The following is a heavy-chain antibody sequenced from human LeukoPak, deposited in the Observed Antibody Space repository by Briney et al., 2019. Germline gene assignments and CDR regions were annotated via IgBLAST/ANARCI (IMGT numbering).Heavy chain of an antibody. J-gene: IGHJ5*02. Sequence: GGSLRLSCAASGFTFSSYAMSWVRQAPGKGLEWVSAISGSGGSTYYADSVKGRFTISRDNSKNTLYLQMNSLRAEDTAVYYCAKDFSSGSYFSWFDPWGQGTLVTVSS. CDR2: ISGSGGST. CDR3: AKDFSSGSYFSWFDP. D-gene: IGHD1-26*01. V-gene: IGHV3-23*01. CDR1: GFTFSSYA.